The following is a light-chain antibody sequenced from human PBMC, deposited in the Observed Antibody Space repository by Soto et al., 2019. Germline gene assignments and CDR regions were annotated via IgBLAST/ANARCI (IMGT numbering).Light chain of an antibody. Sequence: DIQMTQSPSTLSASVGGRVTITCRASQIISSWLAWYQQKPGTAPRLLIYKASTLQSGVPSRFSGSGSGTEFTLTISSLQPDDFATYYCQQYSDNWTFGQGTKVDIK. CDR1: QIISSW. CDR3: QQYSDNWT. CDR2: KAS. V-gene: IGKV1-5*03. J-gene: IGKJ1*01.